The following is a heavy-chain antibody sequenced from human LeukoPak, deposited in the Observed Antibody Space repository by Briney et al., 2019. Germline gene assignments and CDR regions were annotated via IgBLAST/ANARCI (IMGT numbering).Heavy chain of an antibody. CDR1: GFTFSSYA. CDR3: VKEGDSSSWYVVDY. Sequence: GGSLRLSCSASGFTFSSYAMHWVRQAPGKGLEYVSAISSNGGSTHYADSVKGRFTISRDNSKNTLYLQMSSLRAEDTAVYYCVKEGDSSSWYVVDYWGQGTLVTVSS. V-gene: IGHV3-64D*06. CDR2: ISSNGGST. J-gene: IGHJ4*02. D-gene: IGHD6-13*01.